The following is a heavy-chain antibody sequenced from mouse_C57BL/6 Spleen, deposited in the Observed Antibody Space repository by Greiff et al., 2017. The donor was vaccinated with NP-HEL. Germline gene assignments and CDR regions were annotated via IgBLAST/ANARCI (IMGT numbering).Heavy chain of an antibody. CDR2: ISYSGST. CDR1: GYSITSDY. D-gene: IGHD2-5*01. Sequence: EVKLVESGPGLAKPSQTLSLTCSVTGYSITSDYWNWIRKFPGNKLEYMGYISYSGSTYYNPSLKSRISITRDTSKNQYYLQLNSVTTEDTATYYCARRAYYSNPYWYFDVWGTGTTVTVSS. CDR3: ARRAYYSNPYWYFDV. V-gene: IGHV3-8*01. J-gene: IGHJ1*03.